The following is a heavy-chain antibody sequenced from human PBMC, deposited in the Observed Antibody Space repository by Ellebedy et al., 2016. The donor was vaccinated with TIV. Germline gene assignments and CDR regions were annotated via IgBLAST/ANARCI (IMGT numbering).Heavy chain of an antibody. J-gene: IGHJ6*02. D-gene: IGHD3-10*01. V-gene: IGHV1-69*13. CDR3: AKGYYGSGSYYNGYYYYGMDV. CDR1: GGTFSSYA. CDR2: IIPIFGTA. Sequence: AASVKVSCKASGGTFSSYAISWVRQAPGQGLEWMGGIIPIFGTANYAQKFQGRVTITADESTSTAYMELSSLRSEDTAVYYCAKGYYGSGSYYNGYYYYGMDVWGQGTTVTVSS.